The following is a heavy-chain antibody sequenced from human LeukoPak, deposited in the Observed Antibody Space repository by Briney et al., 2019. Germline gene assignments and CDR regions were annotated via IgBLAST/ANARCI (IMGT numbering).Heavy chain of an antibody. J-gene: IGHJ4*02. CDR2: VNPNSGNT. CDR3: ARGTSRSFDL. Sequence: ASVKGSCKASGYTFTGYDINWVRRATRQGLEWMGWVNPNSGNTGYTQKFQGRLTITRITSTNTAYMELSSLRSGDTAVYFCARGTSRSFDLWGQGTLITVSS. D-gene: IGHD3-9*01. CDR1: GYTFTGYD. V-gene: IGHV1-8*03.